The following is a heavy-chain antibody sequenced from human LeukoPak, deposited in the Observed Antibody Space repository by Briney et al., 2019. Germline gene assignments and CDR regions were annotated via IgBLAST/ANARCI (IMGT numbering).Heavy chain of an antibody. D-gene: IGHD1-26*01. Sequence: SETLSLTXTVSGYSIRSGYYWGWMRQSPGKGLEWIGNIYQTGSTYYNPSLKSRVTISMDTTWNQFSLKLSSVTAADTAVYFCMRDRWWDLYYFDYWGQGTLVTVPS. CDR3: MRDRWWDLYYFDY. V-gene: IGHV4-38-2*02. CDR2: IYQTGST. CDR1: GYSIRSGYY. J-gene: IGHJ4*02.